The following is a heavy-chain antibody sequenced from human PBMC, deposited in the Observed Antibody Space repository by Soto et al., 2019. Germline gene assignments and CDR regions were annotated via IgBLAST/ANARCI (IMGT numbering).Heavy chain of an antibody. Sequence: GGSLRLSCAASGFTFSSYAMSWVRQAPGKGLERVSAISGSGGSTYYADSVKGRFTISRDNSKNTLYLQMNSLRAEDTAVYYCAKDPQGYSYGHNWLDPWGQGTLVTVYS. V-gene: IGHV3-23*01. CDR3: AKDPQGYSYGHNWLDP. J-gene: IGHJ5*02. CDR2: ISGSGGST. CDR1: GFTFSSYA. D-gene: IGHD5-18*01.